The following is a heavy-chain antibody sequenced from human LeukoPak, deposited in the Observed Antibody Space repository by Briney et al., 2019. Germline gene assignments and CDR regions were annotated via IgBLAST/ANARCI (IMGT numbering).Heavy chain of an antibody. CDR1: GYTFTDYY. J-gene: IGHJ3*02. V-gene: IGHV1-69-2*01. D-gene: IGHD2-2*01. CDR3: ATDVDIVVVPAASDAFDI. Sequence: ASVKISCKASGYTFTDYYMHWVQQAPGKGLEWMGRVDPEDGETIYAEKFQGRVTITADTSTDTAYMELSSLRSEDTAVYYCATDVDIVVVPAASDAFDIWGQGTMVTVSS. CDR2: VDPEDGET.